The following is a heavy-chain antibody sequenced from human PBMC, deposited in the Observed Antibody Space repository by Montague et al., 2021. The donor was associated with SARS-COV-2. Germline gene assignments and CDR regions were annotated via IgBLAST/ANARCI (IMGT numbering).Heavy chain of an antibody. D-gene: IGHD4-17*01. CDR1: GDSVWSNAAA. V-gene: IGHV6-1*01. CDR3: VRDTGSAQAGFDA. CDR2: TNYRCKWTS. Sequence: CAISGDSVWSNAAAWNWIRQSPSGGLEWLGRTNYRCKWTSDNATSVEGRISIDPDTSKDQFFLHLRSVTPEDTGGSYCVRDTGSAQAGFDAWGQGTLVTVSS. J-gene: IGHJ4*02.